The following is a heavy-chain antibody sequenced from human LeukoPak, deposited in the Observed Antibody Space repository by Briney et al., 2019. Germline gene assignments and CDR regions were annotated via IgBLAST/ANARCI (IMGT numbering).Heavy chain of an antibody. D-gene: IGHD4-17*01. J-gene: IGHJ4*02. CDR3: ARIPGDYGQMFDY. CDR1: GYTFTSYD. V-gene: IGHV1-2*02. CDR2: MNPNSGGT. Sequence: ASVKVSCKASGYTFTSYDINWVRQATGQGLEWMGWMNPNSGGTNYAQKFQGRVTMTRDTSISTAYMELSRLRSDDTAVYYCARIPGDYGQMFDYWGQGTLVTASS.